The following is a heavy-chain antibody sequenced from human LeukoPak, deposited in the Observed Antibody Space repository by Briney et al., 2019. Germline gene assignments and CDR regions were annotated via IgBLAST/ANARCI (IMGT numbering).Heavy chain of an antibody. V-gene: IGHV1-69*13. CDR3: ARDRRDGYNSGSYYYGMDV. D-gene: IGHD5-24*01. Sequence: GASVKVSCKASGGTFSSYAISWVRQAPGQGLEWMGWIIPIFGTADYAQKFQGRVTITADESTSTAYMELSSLRSEDTAVYFCARDRRDGYNSGSYYYGMDVWAKGPRSPTP. J-gene: IGHJ6*02. CDR1: GGTFSSYA. CDR2: IIPIFGTA.